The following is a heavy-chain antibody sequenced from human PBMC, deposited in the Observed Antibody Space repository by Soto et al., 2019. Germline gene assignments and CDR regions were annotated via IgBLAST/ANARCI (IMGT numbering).Heavy chain of an antibody. J-gene: IGHJ6*02. CDR3: ARDRNYDFWSGYYYYYYGMDV. CDR2: IYYSGST. Sequence: SETLSLTCTVSGGSISSGGYYWSWIRQHPGKGLEWIGYIYYSGSTYYNPSLKSRVTISVDTSKNQFSLKLSSVTAADTAVYYCARDRNYDFWSGYYYYYYGMDVWGQGTTVTVSS. CDR1: GGSISSGGYY. D-gene: IGHD3-3*01. V-gene: IGHV4-31*03.